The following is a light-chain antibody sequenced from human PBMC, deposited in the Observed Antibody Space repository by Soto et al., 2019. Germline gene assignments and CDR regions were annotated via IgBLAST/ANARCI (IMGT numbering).Light chain of an antibody. J-gene: IGLJ1*01. CDR1: SSNIGAGYD. CDR2: GNS. CDR3: QSYDSSLSGPYV. Sequence: QSVLTQPPSVSGAPGQRVTISCTGSSSNIGAGYDVHWYQQVPGTAPKVLIFGNSNRPSGVPDRFSGSKSGTSASLAITGLQAEDEADYYCQSYDSSLSGPYVFGTGTKVTVL. V-gene: IGLV1-40*01.